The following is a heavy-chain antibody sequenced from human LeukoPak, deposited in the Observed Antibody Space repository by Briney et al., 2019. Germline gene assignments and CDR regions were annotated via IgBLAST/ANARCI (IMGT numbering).Heavy chain of an antibody. CDR2: ISSSGSTI. D-gene: IGHD2-2*02. CDR3: ARGRYCSSTSCYINYYYGMDV. CDR1: GFTFSSYA. V-gene: IGHV3-48*04. Sequence: GGSLRLSCVASGFTFSSYAMGWVRQAPGKGLEWVSYISSSGSTIYYADSVKGRFTISRDNAKNSLYLQMNSLRAEDTAVYYCARGRYCSSTSCYINYYYGMDVWGQGTTVTVSS. J-gene: IGHJ6*02.